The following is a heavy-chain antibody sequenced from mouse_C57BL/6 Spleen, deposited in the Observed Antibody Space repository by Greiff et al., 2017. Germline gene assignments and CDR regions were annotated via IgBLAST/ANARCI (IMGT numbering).Heavy chain of an antibody. CDR1: GFTFSSYA. J-gene: IGHJ4*01. CDR2: ISSGGDYI. Sequence: EVKVVESGEGLVKPGGSLKLSCAASGFTFSSYAMSWVRQTPEKRLEWVAYISSGGDYIYYADTVKGRFTISRDNARNTLYLQMSSLKSEDTAMYYCTRDYGGDYYAMDYWGQGTSVTVSS. V-gene: IGHV5-9-1*02. CDR3: TRDYGGDYYAMDY. D-gene: IGHD1-1*02.